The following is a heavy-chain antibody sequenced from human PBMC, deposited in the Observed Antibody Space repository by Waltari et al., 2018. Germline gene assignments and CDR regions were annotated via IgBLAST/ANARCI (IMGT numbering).Heavy chain of an antibody. D-gene: IGHD3-10*01. CDR3: ARDPTMVQGDNGGY. CDR1: GGSISSSSYY. V-gene: IGHV4-39*07. J-gene: IGHJ4*02. Sequence: QLQLQESGPGLVKPSETLSLTCTVSGGSISSSSYYWGWIRQPPGKGLEWIGSIYYSGSTYYNPSLKSRVTISVDTSKNQFSLKLSSVTAADTAVYYCARDPTMVQGDNGGYWGQGTLVTVSS. CDR2: IYYSGST.